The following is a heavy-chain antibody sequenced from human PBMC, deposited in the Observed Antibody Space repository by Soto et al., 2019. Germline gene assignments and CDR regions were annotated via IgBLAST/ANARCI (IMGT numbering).Heavy chain of an antibody. CDR3: AKEGSAYPRFDY. D-gene: IGHD3-10*01. J-gene: IGHJ4*02. Sequence: PGGSLRLSCTASGFTFSIYAMSWVLQAPGKGLEWVSAIGGSGGSTYYADSVKGRFTISRDNSKNTLYLQMNSLRADDTAVYYCAKEGSAYPRFDYWGQGTLVTVSS. V-gene: IGHV3-23*01. CDR1: GFTFSIYA. CDR2: IGGSGGST.